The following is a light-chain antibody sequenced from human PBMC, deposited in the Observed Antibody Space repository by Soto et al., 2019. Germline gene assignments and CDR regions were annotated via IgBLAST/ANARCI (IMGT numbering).Light chain of an antibody. Sequence: EIVMTQSPDSLAVSLGERATINCKSSQSIFYSSNNKNYLAWYQQKPGQPPKQLIYWASTRDSGVPGRFSGSGSATDFTLTISSLEAEDVAVYYCQQYFSTPDTFGQGTRLEI. J-gene: IGKJ2*01. CDR3: QQYFSTPDT. CDR2: WAS. CDR1: QSIFYSSNNKNY. V-gene: IGKV4-1*01.